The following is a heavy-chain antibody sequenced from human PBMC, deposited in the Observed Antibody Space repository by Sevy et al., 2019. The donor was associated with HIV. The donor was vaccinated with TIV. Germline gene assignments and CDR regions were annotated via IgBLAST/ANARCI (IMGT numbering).Heavy chain of an antibody. J-gene: IGHJ5*02. D-gene: IGHD3-3*01. V-gene: IGHV1-2*02. CDR3: ALGTIFEPNYFDP. CDR2: INPNSGAT. CDR1: GNTFTACY. Sequence: ASVKVSCRASGNTFTACYVHWVRQAPGQGLEWMGWINPNSGATKYAQKFQGRVTMTRDTSFSAVYMDLSRLTSADTAVYYCALGTIFEPNYFDPWGQGTLVTVSS.